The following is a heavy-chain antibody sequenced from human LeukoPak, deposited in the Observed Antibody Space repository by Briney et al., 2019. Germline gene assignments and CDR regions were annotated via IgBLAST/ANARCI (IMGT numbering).Heavy chain of an antibody. D-gene: IGHD6-13*01. CDR1: GGSISSYY. J-gene: IGHJ6*03. CDR3: AGGSGIAGGGDYYYYMDV. Sequence: PSETLSLTCTVSGGSISSYYWSWIRQPAGKGLEWIGRIYTSGSTNYNPSLKSRVTMSVDTSKNQFSLKLSPVTAADTAVYYFAGGSGIAGGGDYYYYMDVWGKGTTVTVSS. CDR2: IYTSGST. V-gene: IGHV4-4*07.